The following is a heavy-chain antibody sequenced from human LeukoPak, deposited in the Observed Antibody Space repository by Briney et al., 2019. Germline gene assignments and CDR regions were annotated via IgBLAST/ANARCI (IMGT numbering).Heavy chain of an antibody. Sequence: GGSLRLSCAASGFTFSDYYMSWIRQAPGRGLEWVSHISRGGSTVYYADSVKDRFTISRDNAKNSLYLQMNSLTADDTAVYYCAIAQQQLDTFDYWGQGNLVTVSS. V-gene: IGHV3-11*01. D-gene: IGHD6-13*01. CDR2: ISRGGSTV. CDR1: GFTFSDYY. CDR3: AIAQQQLDTFDY. J-gene: IGHJ4*02.